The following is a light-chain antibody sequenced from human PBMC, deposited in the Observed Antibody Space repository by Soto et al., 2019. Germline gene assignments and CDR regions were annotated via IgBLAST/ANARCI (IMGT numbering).Light chain of an antibody. CDR1: SSDVGGYNY. J-gene: IGLJ1*01. CDR3: SSYTTTNTYV. Sequence: QSVLTQPASVSGSPGQSITISCTGTSSDVGGYNYVSWSQQHPGKAPKLMIYEVSNRPSGVSNRFSGSKSANTASLTISGLQAEDEADYYCSSYTTTNTYVFGTGTKVTVL. CDR2: EVS. V-gene: IGLV2-14*01.